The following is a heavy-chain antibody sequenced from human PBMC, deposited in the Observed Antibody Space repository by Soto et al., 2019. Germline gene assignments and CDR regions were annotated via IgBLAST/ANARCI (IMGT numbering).Heavy chain of an antibody. D-gene: IGHD3-3*01. CDR1: GFSFGSYA. CDR3: ARWSYLDY. Sequence: GGSLRRSXAASGFSFGSYALSWVRQAPGKGLEWVSTISGSDGKTFYADSVKGRFSISRDTSQSTLYLQMNSLRADDTAMYYCARWSYLDYWGQGTRFTVSS. CDR2: ISGSDGKT. J-gene: IGHJ4*02. V-gene: IGHV3-23*01.